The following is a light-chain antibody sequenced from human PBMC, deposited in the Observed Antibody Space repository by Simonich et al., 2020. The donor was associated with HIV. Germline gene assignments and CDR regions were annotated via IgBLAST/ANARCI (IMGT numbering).Light chain of an antibody. J-gene: IGKJ3*01. V-gene: IGKV3-15*01. CDR2: GAS. Sequence: EIVMTQSPATLSVSPGERATLSCRASQSVSNNLAWYQQKPGQAPRLLIYGASTRATGIPARFSGNGFGTEFSLTISSMQSEDFAVYYCQQYNNWPSPFTFGPGTKVDIK. CDR1: QSVSNN. CDR3: QQYNNWPSPFT.